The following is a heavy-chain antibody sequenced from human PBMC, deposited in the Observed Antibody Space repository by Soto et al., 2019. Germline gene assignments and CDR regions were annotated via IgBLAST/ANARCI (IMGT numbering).Heavy chain of an antibody. V-gene: IGHV2-5*02. CDR3: AHGRGVPVGISWYSHYYMDV. D-gene: IGHD1-26*01. CDR1: GFSLSASGVS. J-gene: IGHJ6*03. Sequence: QITLKESGPTLVNPTQSLTLTCSFSGFSLSASGVSVGWIRQPPGKALEWLGMIYWDDEKRYSPSQKDRLIITNDPPRNQAVLALSNMDPVDPATYFCAHGRGVPVGISWYSHYYMDVWGKGTTVTVSS. CDR2: IYWDDEK.